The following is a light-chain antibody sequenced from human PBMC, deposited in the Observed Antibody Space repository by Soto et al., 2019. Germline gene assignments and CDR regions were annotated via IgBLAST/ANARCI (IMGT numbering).Light chain of an antibody. CDR1: QTSTTS. CDR2: KAS. CDR3: QQYDSYSLRT. J-gene: IGKJ1*01. Sequence: DIQMTQSPSTLSATVGVRVTITCRASQTSTTSLAWDKQKPGKAPKLLIYKASSLESGVPSRFSGSGSGTEFTLTISSLQPADFATYYCQQYDSYSLRTVGQGPRVEI. V-gene: IGKV1-5*03.